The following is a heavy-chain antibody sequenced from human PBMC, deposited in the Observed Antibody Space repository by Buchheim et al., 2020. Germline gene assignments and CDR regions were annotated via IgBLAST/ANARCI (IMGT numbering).Heavy chain of an antibody. CDR3: ARAQYSSSSGYSSGWWDY. CDR2: ISSYSSYT. V-gene: IGHV3-11*05. CDR1: GFTFSDYY. J-gene: IGHJ4*02. Sequence: QVQLVDSGGGLVKPGGSLRLSCAASGFTFSDYYMSWIRQAPGKGLEWGSYISSYSSYTNYADSVKGRFSISRDNAKNSLYLQMNSLRTEDTAVYYCARAQYSSSSGYSSGWWDYWGQGTL. D-gene: IGHD6-19*01.